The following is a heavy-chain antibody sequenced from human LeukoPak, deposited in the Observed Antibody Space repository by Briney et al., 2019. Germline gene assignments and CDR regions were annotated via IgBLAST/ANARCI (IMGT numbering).Heavy chain of an antibody. CDR2: IYYSGST. Sequence: SETLSLTCTVSGGSISSYYWSWIRQPPGKGLEWIGYIYYSGSTNYNPSLKSRVTISVDTSKNQFSLKLSSVTTADTAVYYCARDSPGSYFDYWGQGTLVTVSS. CDR3: ARDSPGSYFDY. CDR1: GGSISSYY. V-gene: IGHV4-59*12. J-gene: IGHJ4*02.